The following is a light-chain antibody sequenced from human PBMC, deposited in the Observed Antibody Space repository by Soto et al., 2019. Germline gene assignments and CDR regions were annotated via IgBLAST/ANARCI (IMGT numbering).Light chain of an antibody. CDR1: QSVLYSSNNKNY. CDR2: WAS. Sequence: DIVMTQSPDSLAVSLGERATINCKSSQSVLYSSNNKNYLAWYQQKAGQPPKLLIYWASTRESGVPDRFSGSGSGTDFSLTISSLQAEDVGVYYCQQYYSTLYTFGQGTKLEIQ. V-gene: IGKV4-1*01. CDR3: QQYYSTLYT. J-gene: IGKJ2*01.